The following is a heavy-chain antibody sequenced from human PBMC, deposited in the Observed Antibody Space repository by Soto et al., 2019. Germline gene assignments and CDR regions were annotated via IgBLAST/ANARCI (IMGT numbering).Heavy chain of an antibody. CDR3: ARGHSTDCSNGVCSFFYNHEMDV. J-gene: IGHJ6*02. CDR1: GYSFTDYR. V-gene: IGHV1-2*04. Sequence: ASVKVSCKASGYSFTDYRIHWVRQAPGQGLEWLGRINPKSGGTSTAQKFQGWVTMTRDRSISTVYMELTRLRSDDTAVYFCARGHSTDCSNGVCSFFYNHEMDVWGQGTTVTVSS. D-gene: IGHD2-8*01. CDR2: INPKSGGT.